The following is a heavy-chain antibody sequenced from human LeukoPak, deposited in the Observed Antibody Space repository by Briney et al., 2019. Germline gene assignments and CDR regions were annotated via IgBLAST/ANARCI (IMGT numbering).Heavy chain of an antibody. D-gene: IGHD3-10*01. CDR1: GGSISSSSDY. CDR2: VYYGGPT. V-gene: IGHV4-39*01. Sequence: SETLSLTCTVSGGSISSSSDYWGWVRQPPGKGLEWIGSVYYGGPTSYNPSLKSRVTISVDTSKDQFSLELSSVTAADTAVYYCAKYRFGTMLDYWGQGTLVTVSS. CDR3: AKYRFGTMLDY. J-gene: IGHJ4*02.